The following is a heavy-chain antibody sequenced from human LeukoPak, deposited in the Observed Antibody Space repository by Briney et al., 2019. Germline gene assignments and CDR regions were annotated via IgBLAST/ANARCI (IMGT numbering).Heavy chain of an antibody. CDR3: ASVQGYGDYFDY. D-gene: IGHD4-17*01. CDR2: INPKSGGT. V-gene: IGHV1-2*02. Sequence: ASVKVSCKASGYTFTGYYMHWVRQAPGQGLEWMGWINPKSGGTKYAQKFQGRVTMTRDTSITTAYMELSRLRSDDTAVYYCASVQGYGDYFDYWGQGTLLTVSS. J-gene: IGHJ4*02. CDR1: GYTFTGYY.